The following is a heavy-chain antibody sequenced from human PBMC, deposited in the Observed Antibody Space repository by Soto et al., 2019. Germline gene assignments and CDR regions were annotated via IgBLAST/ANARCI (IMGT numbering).Heavy chain of an antibody. J-gene: IGHJ6*02. CDR3: AKAGCSGGSCYRSNYYFYAMDV. V-gene: IGHV3-23*01. Sequence: PGGSLRLSCAASGFTFSSHAMNWVRQAPGKGLEWVSAISGSGNSPYYADSVKGRFTISRDNSKNTMYLQMNSLRAGDTAVYYCAKAGCSGGSCYRSNYYFYAMDVWGQGTTVTVSS. CDR1: GFTFSSHA. D-gene: IGHD2-15*01. CDR2: ISGSGNSP.